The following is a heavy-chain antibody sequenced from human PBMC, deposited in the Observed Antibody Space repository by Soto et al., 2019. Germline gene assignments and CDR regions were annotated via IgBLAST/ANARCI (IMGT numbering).Heavy chain of an antibody. CDR1: GGSISSDDYY. D-gene: IGHD6-6*01. Sequence: QVQLQESGPGLVMPSQTLSLTCTVSGGSISSDDYYWSWIRQPPGKGLEWIGYIYYSGRTDYNPSLKSRVVISIDTSKNQFSLILSSMSATDTAVYYCARELSNSPDYFDFSGQGTLVTVSS. V-gene: IGHV4-30-4*01. CDR3: ARELSNSPDYFDF. CDR2: IYYSGRT. J-gene: IGHJ4*02.